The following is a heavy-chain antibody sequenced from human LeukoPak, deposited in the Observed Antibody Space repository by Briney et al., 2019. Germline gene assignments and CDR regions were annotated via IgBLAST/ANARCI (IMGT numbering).Heavy chain of an antibody. Sequence: SVKVSCKASGFTFTSSAMQWVRQAHGQRLEWIGWIVVGSGNTNYAQKFQERVTITRDMSTSTAYMELSSLRSEDTAVYYCAAAGALAGMVFDPWGQGTLVTVSS. CDR1: GFTFTSSA. V-gene: IGHV1-58*02. D-gene: IGHD6-19*01. CDR3: AAAGALAGMVFDP. CDR2: IVVGSGNT. J-gene: IGHJ5*02.